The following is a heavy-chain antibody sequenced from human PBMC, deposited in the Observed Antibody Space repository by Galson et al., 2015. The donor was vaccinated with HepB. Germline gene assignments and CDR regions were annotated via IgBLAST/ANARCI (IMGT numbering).Heavy chain of an antibody. CDR3: ARDHKRDPGIAVAGIGY. Sequence: SLRLSCAASGFTFSSYWMHWVRQAPGKGLVWVSRINSDGSSTSYADSVKGRFTISRDNAKNTLYLQMNSLRAEDTAVYYCARDHKRDPGIAVAGIGYWGQGTLVTVSS. CDR1: GFTFSSYW. CDR2: INSDGSST. D-gene: IGHD6-19*01. V-gene: IGHV3-74*01. J-gene: IGHJ4*02.